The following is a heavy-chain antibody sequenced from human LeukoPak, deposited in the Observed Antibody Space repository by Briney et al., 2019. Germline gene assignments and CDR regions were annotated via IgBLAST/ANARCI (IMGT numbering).Heavy chain of an antibody. CDR1: GFTFSSYG. D-gene: IGHD3-10*01. Sequence: GGSLRLSCAASGFTFSSYGMHWVRQAPGKGLEWVAVISYDGSNKYFADSVKGRFTISRDNSKNTLYLQMYSLRAEDTAVYYCARGPDFYGSGSFYTPRDFDFWGQGTLVTVSS. CDR2: ISYDGSNK. J-gene: IGHJ4*02. V-gene: IGHV3-30*03. CDR3: ARGPDFYGSGSFYTPRDFDF.